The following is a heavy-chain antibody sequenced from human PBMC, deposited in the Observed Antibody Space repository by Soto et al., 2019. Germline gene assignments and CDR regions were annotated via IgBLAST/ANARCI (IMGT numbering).Heavy chain of an antibody. Sequence: AQLEQSGGEVKKPGSSVKVSCKASRVAFSKFIVTWVGQAPGLGLEWVGGIIPIFGTANYAQKFQGRVTITAEDSTSTSYMEVNNLRSEDTAVYYCAKVRYSSPMGYYYGMDVWGQGTTVTVSS. D-gene: IGHD6-19*01. CDR2: IIPIFGTA. CDR1: RVAFSKFI. J-gene: IGHJ6*02. CDR3: AKVRYSSPMGYYYGMDV. V-gene: IGHV1-69*01.